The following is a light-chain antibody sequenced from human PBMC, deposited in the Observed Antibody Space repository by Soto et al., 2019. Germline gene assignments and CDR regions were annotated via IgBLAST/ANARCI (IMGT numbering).Light chain of an antibody. CDR3: QQTYSTPIT. CDR2: GAS. CDR1: QIIVTY. J-gene: IGKJ5*01. V-gene: IGKV1-39*01. Sequence: DVLVTQSPSSLSAPVGDRVTITCRASQIIVTYLSWYQQRPGKAPTLLIYGASTLQRGVLSRFSGSGSGTDFTLTINSLQPEDSATYYCQQTYSTPITFGRGTRLEIK.